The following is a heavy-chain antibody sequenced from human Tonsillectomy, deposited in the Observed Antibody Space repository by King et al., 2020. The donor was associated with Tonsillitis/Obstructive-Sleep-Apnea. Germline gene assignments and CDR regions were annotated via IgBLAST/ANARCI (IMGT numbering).Heavy chain of an antibody. CDR3: ARGTYFDY. V-gene: IGHV1-18*01. J-gene: IGHJ4*02. D-gene: IGHD3/OR15-3a*01. Sequence: QLVQSGAEVKKHGASVKVSCKDSGYTFTTYGISWVRQAPGQGLEWMGWVSTYNGNTNYAQKHQGRVTMTTDTSTSTAYMELRSLRSDDTSVYYCARGTYFDYWGQGTLVTVSS. CDR2: VSTYNGNT. CDR1: GYTFTTYG.